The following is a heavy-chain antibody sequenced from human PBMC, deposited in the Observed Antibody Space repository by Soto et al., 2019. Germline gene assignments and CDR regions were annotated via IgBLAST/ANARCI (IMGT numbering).Heavy chain of an antibody. J-gene: IGHJ6*03. CDR2: IVVGSGNT. V-gene: IGHV1-58*02. CDR3: ARAFSSSSVHYMDV. D-gene: IGHD6-6*01. CDR1: GFTFTSSA. Sequence: SGKVSCKAFGFTFTSSAMPWVRQARGQRLEGIGWIVVGSGNTNYAQKSKERVTITRDMSTSTAYMELSSLRAEDTAVYYCARAFSSSSVHYMDVWGKGTTVTVSS.